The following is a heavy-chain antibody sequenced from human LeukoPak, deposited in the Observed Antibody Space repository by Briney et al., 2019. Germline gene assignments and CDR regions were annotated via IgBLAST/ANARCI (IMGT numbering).Heavy chain of an antibody. CDR1: GYSFTTYW. CDR3: GRIPAAGSLKGSFDI. J-gene: IGHJ3*02. V-gene: IGHV5-51*01. CDR2: IYPGDSDT. D-gene: IGHD6-13*01. Sequence: GESLKISCKGSGYSFTTYWIGWVRQMPGKGLEWMGVIYPGDSDTTYSPSFQGQVTISADKSISTAYLQWSSLKASASAMYYCGRIPAAGSLKGSFDIWGQGTMVTVSS.